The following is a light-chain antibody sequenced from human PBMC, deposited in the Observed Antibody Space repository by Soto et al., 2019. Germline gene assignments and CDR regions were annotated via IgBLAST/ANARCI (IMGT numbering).Light chain of an antibody. CDR2: LEGSGSY. CDR3: ETCERNTHPGV. CDR1: SGHSSYI. J-gene: IGLJ3*02. Sequence: QPVLTQSASASASLGSSVKLTCTLSSGHSSYIIAWHQQQPGKAPRYLMKLEGSGSYNKGSGVPDRFSGSSSGADRYRTISNLLFEDEADDYCETCERNTHPGVFGGGTNHTVL. V-gene: IGLV4-60*02.